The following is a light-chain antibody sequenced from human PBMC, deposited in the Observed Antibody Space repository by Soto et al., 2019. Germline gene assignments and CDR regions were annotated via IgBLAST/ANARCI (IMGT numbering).Light chain of an antibody. CDR3: SSNTSRNTYV. CDR1: ISDVGAYNY. CDR2: DVS. V-gene: IGLV2-14*03. Sequence: QSALTQPASVSGSPGQSITISCTGTISDVGAYNYVSWYQQHPGKAPKLMIYDVSNRPSGVSNRFSGSKSGNTASLTISGLQAEDESVYYCSSNTSRNTYVFRTVTKLTVL. J-gene: IGLJ1*01.